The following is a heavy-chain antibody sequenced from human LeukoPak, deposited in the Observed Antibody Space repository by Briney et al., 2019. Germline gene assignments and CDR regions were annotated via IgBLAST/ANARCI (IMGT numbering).Heavy chain of an antibody. J-gene: IGHJ4*02. Sequence: SGPTLVKPTQTLTLTCTFSGFSLSTSGMGVGWIRQPPGKALEWLALIYWDDDKRYSPSLKSRLTITKDTSKNQVVLTMTNMDPVDTATYYRAHADYRDYYFDYWGQGTLVTVSS. D-gene: IGHD4-17*01. CDR3: AHADYRDYYFDY. CDR1: GFSLSTSGMG. CDR2: IYWDDDK. V-gene: IGHV2-5*02.